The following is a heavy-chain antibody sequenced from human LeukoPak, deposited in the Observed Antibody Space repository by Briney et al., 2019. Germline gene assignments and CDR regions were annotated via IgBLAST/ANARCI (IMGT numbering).Heavy chain of an antibody. CDR2: IKSKAEGGTT. V-gene: IGHV3-15*01. CDR1: GFAFSNAW. CDR3: TTGGYGGQFDY. D-gene: IGHD5-12*01. J-gene: IGHJ4*02. Sequence: GGSLRLSCAASGFAFSNAWMSWVRQAPGKGLEWVGRIKSKAEGGTTDYAAPVKGRFTISRDDSKNTLYLQMNSLKTEDTAVYYCTTGGYGGQFDYWGQGALVTVSS.